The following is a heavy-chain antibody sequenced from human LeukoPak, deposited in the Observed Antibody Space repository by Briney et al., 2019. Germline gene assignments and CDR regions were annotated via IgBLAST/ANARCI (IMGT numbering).Heavy chain of an antibody. J-gene: IGHJ2*01. CDR1: GFTFSSYA. CDR2: ISYDGSNK. Sequence: PGRSLRLSCAASGFTFSSYAMHWVRQAPGKGLEWVAVISYDGSNKYYADSVKGRFTISRDNSKNTLYLQMNSLRAEDTALYYCAKVVTMGSWYFDLWGRGTLVTVSS. V-gene: IGHV3-30-3*01. D-gene: IGHD4-23*01. CDR3: AKVVTMGSWYFDL.